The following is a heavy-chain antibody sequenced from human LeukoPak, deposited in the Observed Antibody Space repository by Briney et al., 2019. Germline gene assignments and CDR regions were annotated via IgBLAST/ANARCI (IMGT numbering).Heavy chain of an antibody. V-gene: IGHV3-48*03. CDR3: ARDRLLAPYDP. CDR2: ISSSGSTI. Sequence: GGSLRLSCAASGFAFSSYEMNWVRQAPGKGLEWVSYISSSGSTIYYADSVKGRFTISRDNAKNSLYLQMNSLRAEDAAVYYCARDRLLAPYDPWGQGTLVTVSS. CDR1: GFAFSSYE. J-gene: IGHJ5*02. D-gene: IGHD6-25*01.